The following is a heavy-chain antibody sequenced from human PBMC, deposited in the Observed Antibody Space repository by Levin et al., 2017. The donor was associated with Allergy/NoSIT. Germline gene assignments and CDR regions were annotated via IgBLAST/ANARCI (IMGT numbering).Heavy chain of an antibody. V-gene: IGHV1-18*01. CDR2: ISAYNGNT. J-gene: IGHJ4*02. Sequence: GESLKISCKASGYTFTSYGISWVRQAPGQGLEWMGWISAYNGNTNYAQKLQGRVTMTTDTSTSTAYMELRSLRSDDTAVYYCARANSSDTQLAIWGQGTLVTVSS. CDR1: GYTFTSYG. CDR3: ARANSSDTQLAI. D-gene: IGHD6-19*01.